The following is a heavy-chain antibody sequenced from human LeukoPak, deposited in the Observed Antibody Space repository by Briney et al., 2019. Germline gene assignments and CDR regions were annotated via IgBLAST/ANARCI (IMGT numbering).Heavy chain of an antibody. CDR3: ARDYGFGELYYFDY. Sequence: GGSLRLSCAASGFTFSSYEMNWVRQAPGKGLEWVSYISSSGSTIYYADSVEGRFTISRDNAKNSLYLQMNSLRAEDTAVYYCARDYGFGELYYFDYWGQGTLVTVSS. CDR1: GFTFSSYE. V-gene: IGHV3-48*03. D-gene: IGHD3-10*01. J-gene: IGHJ4*02. CDR2: ISSSGSTI.